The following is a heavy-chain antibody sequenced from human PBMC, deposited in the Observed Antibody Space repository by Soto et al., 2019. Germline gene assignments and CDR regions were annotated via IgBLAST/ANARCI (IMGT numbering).Heavy chain of an antibody. V-gene: IGHV4-30-4*01. D-gene: IGHD1-26*01. CDR1: GGSISSGDNY. CDR2: IYNSGST. J-gene: IGHJ4*02. CDR3: ARRGWWEGYYFEH. Sequence: QVQLQESGPGLVKPSQTLSHTCTVSGGSISSGDNYWSWIRQPPGKGLEWIGYIYNSGSTYYNPSLKSRVTISVETSQNPFSLKLSSVTAADTAVYYCARRGWWEGYYFEHWGQGTLVTVSS.